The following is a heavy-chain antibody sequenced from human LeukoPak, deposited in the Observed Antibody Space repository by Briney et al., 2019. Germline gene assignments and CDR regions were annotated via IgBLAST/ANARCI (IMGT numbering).Heavy chain of an antibody. J-gene: IGHJ6*03. Sequence: KPSETLSLTCTVSGGSISSGSYYWSWIRQPAGKGLEWIGRIYTSGSTNYNPSLKSRVTISVDTSKNQFSLKLSSVTAADTAVYYCARDRHYCSSTSCRYYYYYYMDVWGKGTTVTISS. CDR2: IYTSGST. CDR1: GGSISSGSYY. V-gene: IGHV4-61*02. CDR3: ARDRHYCSSTSCRYYYYYYMDV. D-gene: IGHD2-2*01.